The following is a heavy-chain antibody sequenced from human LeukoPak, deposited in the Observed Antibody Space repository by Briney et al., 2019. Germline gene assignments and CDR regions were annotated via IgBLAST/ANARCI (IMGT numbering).Heavy chain of an antibody. D-gene: IGHD2-2*01. Sequence: PGGSLRLSCAASGFTVSINYMSWVRQAPGKGLEWVSVIYSGGGTYYADSVKGRFTTSRDNSKNTLYLQMNSLRAEDTAVYYCAKGHQYCSSTSCPLEHYYYYYMDVWGKGTTVTVSS. V-gene: IGHV3-66*01. CDR2: IYSGGGT. CDR1: GFTVSINY. CDR3: AKGHQYCSSTSCPLEHYYYYYMDV. J-gene: IGHJ6*03.